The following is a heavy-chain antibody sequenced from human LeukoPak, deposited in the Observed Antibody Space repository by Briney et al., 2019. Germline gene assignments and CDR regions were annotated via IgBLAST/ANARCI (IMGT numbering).Heavy chain of an antibody. CDR3: AGGHYPLEY. J-gene: IGHJ4*02. CDR1: GGSINSGY. D-gene: IGHD1-26*01. V-gene: IGHV4-59*01. Sequence: SETLSLTCSVSGGSINSGYWSWIRQPPGKGLEWVGLLYPSGSTNYNPSLKSRVTISVDTSRTQFSLKLSSMTAADTAVYYCAGGHYPLEYWGQGTLVTVSS. CDR2: LYPSGST.